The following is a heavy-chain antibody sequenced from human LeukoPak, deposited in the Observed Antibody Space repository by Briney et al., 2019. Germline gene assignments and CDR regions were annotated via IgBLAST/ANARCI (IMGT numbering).Heavy chain of an antibody. V-gene: IGHV3-48*03. Sequence: QPGGSLRLSCAASGFTFSSYEMNWVRQAPGKGLEWVSTIKGIGPTTYYADSLKGRFTIPRDNAKNSLFLQMSSLRADDTAIYYCARAGELRYMDVWGKGTAVTVSS. CDR1: GFTFSSYE. CDR2: IKGIGPTT. D-gene: IGHD3-16*01. J-gene: IGHJ6*03. CDR3: ARAGELRYMDV.